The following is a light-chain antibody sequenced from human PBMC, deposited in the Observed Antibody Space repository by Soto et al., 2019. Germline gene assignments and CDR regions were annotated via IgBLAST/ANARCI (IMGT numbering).Light chain of an antibody. CDR1: QSVTNNF. Sequence: EIVLTQSPGTLSLSPGERATLSCRASQSVTNNFLAWYQQKPGQAPRLLICNTSRRATGIPDRFSGSGSGTDFTLTISRVEPEDFAVYYCQQYDSSYTFGQGTKVEIK. CDR2: NTS. CDR3: QQYDSSYT. J-gene: IGKJ2*01. V-gene: IGKV3-20*01.